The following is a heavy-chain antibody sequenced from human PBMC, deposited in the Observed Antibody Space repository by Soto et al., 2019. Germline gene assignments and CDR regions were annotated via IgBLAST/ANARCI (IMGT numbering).Heavy chain of an antibody. CDR3: ARDEAAAGTGTRYYGMDV. J-gene: IGHJ6*02. Sequence: EVQLVESGGGLVKPGGSLRLSCAASGFTFSSYSMNWVRQAPGKGLEWVSSISSSSSYIYYADSVKGRFTVSRDNAKNSLYLQMNSLRAEDTAVYYCARDEAAAGTGTRYYGMDVWGQGTTVTVSS. D-gene: IGHD6-13*01. CDR2: ISSSSSYI. V-gene: IGHV3-21*01. CDR1: GFTFSSYS.